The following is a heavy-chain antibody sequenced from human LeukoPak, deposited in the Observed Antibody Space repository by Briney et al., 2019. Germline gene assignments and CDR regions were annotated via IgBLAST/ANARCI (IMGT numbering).Heavy chain of an antibody. D-gene: IGHD6-13*01. CDR2: ISSSGSTI. CDR3: ARDLIAAAGWFDP. CDR1: GFTFSDYY. Sequence: GGSLRLSCAASGFTFSDYYMSWIRQAPGKGLEWVSYISSSGSTIYYADSVKGRFTISRDNAKNSLYLQMNSLRAEGTAVYYCARDLIAAAGWFDPWGQGTLVTVSS. V-gene: IGHV3-11*01. J-gene: IGHJ5*02.